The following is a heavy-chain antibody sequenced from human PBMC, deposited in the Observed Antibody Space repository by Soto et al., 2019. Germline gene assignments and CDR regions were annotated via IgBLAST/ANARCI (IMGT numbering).Heavy chain of an antibody. CDR2: IYYTGNT. D-gene: IGHD1-1*01. Sequence: QVHLQESGPGLVKPSEPLSLTCTVSGLSITNNYWSWIRQPPGKGLEWIGYIYYTGNTNYDPSLKRRVTMSVDTSKNQFSLNLASLTAADTSIYYCARANWYSEYWGQGTLVIVSS. CDR1: GLSITNNY. V-gene: IGHV4-59*13. CDR3: ARANWYSEY. J-gene: IGHJ4*02.